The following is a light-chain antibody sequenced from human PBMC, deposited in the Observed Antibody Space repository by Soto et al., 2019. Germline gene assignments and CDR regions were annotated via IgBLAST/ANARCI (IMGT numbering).Light chain of an antibody. J-gene: IGKJ1*01. V-gene: IGKV3-15*01. CDR1: QSVSSN. Sequence: EIVMTQSPATLSVSPGERATLSCRASQSVSSNLAWYQQKPGQAPRLLIYGASTRATGIPARFSGSGSGTEFTLTISSLQSADFAVYYCQQYNNWPQTFGQGTNVDIK. CDR2: GAS. CDR3: QQYNNWPQT.